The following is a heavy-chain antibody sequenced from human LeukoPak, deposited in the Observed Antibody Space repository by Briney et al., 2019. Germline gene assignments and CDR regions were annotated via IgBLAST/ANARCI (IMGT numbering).Heavy chain of an antibody. V-gene: IGHV4-34*01. CDR3: ARGRQEVSMIVVVMTAVSYYLDV. D-gene: IGHD3-22*01. CDR2: INHIVRI. J-gene: IGHJ6*03. Sequence: SETLSLTCAEHGGSFSGSYLTWIRQAPGNGLYWIGEINHIVRISYNPSLKSRLTISVDASKNQFSLNLRSLTAADTAVYYCARGRQEVSMIVVVMTAVSYYLDVWGKGTTVTVS. CDR1: GGSFSGSY.